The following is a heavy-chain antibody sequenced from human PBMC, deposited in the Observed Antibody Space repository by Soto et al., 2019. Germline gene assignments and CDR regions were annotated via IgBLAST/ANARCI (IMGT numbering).Heavy chain of an antibody. CDR2: IYYSGTT. V-gene: IGHV4-30-4*01. CDR3: ARDGGFCTNGVCPVYYYYGMDV. J-gene: IGHJ6*02. CDR1: GGSISSGEYY. Sequence: PSETLSLTCTVSGGSISSGEYYWSWIRQPPGEGLEWIGNIYYSGTTYNNPSLKSRVTISVDTSNNQFSLKLSSVTAADTAVYYCARDGGFCTNGVCPVYYYYGMDVWGQGTTVTVS. D-gene: IGHD2-8*01.